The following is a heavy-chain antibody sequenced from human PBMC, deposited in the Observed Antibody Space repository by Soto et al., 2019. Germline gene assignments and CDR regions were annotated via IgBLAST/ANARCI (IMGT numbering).Heavy chain of an antibody. D-gene: IGHD4-17*01. J-gene: IGHJ4*02. CDR1: GGSISSGGYY. V-gene: IGHV4-31*03. CDR2: IYYSGST. Sequence: QVQLQESGPGLVKPSQTLSLTCTVSGGSISSGGYYWSWIRQHPGKGLEWIGYIYYSGSTYFNPSLKSRVTISVATSKNQFSLKLSSVTAADTDVYYCARRDRYGDYDPNDYWGQGTMVTVSS. CDR3: ARRDRYGDYDPNDY.